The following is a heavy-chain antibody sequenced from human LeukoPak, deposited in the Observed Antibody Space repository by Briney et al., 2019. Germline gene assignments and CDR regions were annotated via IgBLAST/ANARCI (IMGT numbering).Heavy chain of an antibody. J-gene: IGHJ4*02. V-gene: IGHV3-7*01. Sequence: SGGSLRLSCAASGFTFSSYWMSWVRQAPGKGLEWVANIKQDGSEKYYVDSVKGRFTISRDNAKNSLYLQMNSLRAEDTAVYYCARDQYDILTGPSSSFDYWGQGTLVTVSS. D-gene: IGHD3-9*01. CDR1: GFTFSSYW. CDR2: IKQDGSEK. CDR3: ARDQYDILTGPSSSFDY.